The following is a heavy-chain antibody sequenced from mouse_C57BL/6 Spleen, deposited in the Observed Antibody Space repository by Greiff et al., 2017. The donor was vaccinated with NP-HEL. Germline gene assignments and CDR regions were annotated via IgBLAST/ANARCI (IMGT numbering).Heavy chain of an antibody. Sequence: DVQLQESGPGLVKPSQSLSLTCSVTGYSITSGYYWNWIRQFPGNKLEWMGYISYDGSNNYNPSLKNRISITRDTSKNQFFLKLNSVTTEDTATYYCARDPHLLLRGGFDYWGQGTTLTVSS. D-gene: IGHD1-1*01. J-gene: IGHJ2*01. CDR2: ISYDGSN. V-gene: IGHV3-6*01. CDR3: ARDPHLLLRGGFDY. CDR1: GYSITSGYY.